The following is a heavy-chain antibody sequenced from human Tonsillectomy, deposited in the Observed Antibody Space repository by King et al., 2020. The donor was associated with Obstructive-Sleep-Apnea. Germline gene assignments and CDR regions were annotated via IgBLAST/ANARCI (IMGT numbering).Heavy chain of an antibody. V-gene: IGHV1-3*01. CDR1: GYTFSSFG. CDR2: INADNGNT. J-gene: IGHJ6*02. Sequence: QLVQFGAELKKPGASVRVSCQASGYTFSSFGIDWVRQAPGQRLEWMGWINADNGNTKYSQKFQGRVTITRDASASTAYMELRGLTSEDSAVFYCASQPNDMDVWGQGTTVTVSS. CDR3: ASQPNDMDV.